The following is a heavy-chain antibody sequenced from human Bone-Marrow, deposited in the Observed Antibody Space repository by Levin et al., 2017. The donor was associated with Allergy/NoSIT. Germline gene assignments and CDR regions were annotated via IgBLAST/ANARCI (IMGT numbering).Heavy chain of an antibody. J-gene: IGHJ5*02. D-gene: IGHD2-15*01. CDR1: GGTFSSYA. CDR2: IIPIFGTA. V-gene: IGHV1-69*13. CDR3: ARGGCSGGSCYWFDP. Sequence: SVKVSCKASGGTFSSYAISWVRQAPGQGLEWMGGIIPIFGTANYAQKFQGRVTITADESTSTAYMELSSLRSEDTAVYYCARGGCSGGSCYWFDPWGQGTLVTVSS.